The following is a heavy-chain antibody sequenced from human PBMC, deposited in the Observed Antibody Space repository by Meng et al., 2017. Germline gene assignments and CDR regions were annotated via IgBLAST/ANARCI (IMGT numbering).Heavy chain of an antibody. CDR2: IRSKAYGGTT. CDR1: GFTFGDYA. CDR3: TRDQWEMATMFVD. J-gene: IGHJ4*02. D-gene: IGHD5-24*01. Sequence: GESLKISCTASGFTFGDYAMSWFRQAPGKGLEWVGFIRSKAYGGTTEYAASVKGRFTISRDDSKSIAYLQMNSLKTEDTAVYYCTRDQWEMATMFVDWGTGTLVHVSS. V-gene: IGHV3-49*03.